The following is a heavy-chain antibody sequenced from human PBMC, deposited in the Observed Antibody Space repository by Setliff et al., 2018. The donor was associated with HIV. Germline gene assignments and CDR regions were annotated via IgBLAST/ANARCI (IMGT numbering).Heavy chain of an antibody. Sequence: GASLKISCKGSGYSFRHFWIGWVRQMPGKGLEWMGVIYGTSFGARYSPSFEGQVTISADSSIATAYLQWSSLKASDTAIYYCARHGEAGDYMDVWGQGTTVTVSS. CDR2: IYGTSFGA. CDR1: GYSFRHFW. CDR3: ARHGEAGDYMDV. J-gene: IGHJ6*03. D-gene: IGHD6-13*01. V-gene: IGHV5-51*01.